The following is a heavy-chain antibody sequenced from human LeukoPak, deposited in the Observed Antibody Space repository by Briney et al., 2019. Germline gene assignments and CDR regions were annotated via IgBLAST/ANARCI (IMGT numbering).Heavy chain of an antibody. CDR1: GFTFSSYS. J-gene: IGHJ6*02. CDR2: ISSSGSFI. V-gene: IGHV3-21*01. CDR3: ARVGCRGGSCSSRGDYYYGMDV. D-gene: IGHD2-15*01. Sequence: GESLRLSCAASGFTFSSYSMNWVRQAPGKGLEWVSSISSSGSFISYPDSVKGRFTISRDNAKNALFLQMNSLRAEDTAVYSCARVGCRGGSCSSRGDYYYGMDVWGQGTTVTVSS.